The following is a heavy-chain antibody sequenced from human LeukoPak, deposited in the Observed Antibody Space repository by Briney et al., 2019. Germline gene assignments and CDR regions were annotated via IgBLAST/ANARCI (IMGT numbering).Heavy chain of an antibody. V-gene: IGHV1-2*02. CDR1: GYTFTGYY. CDR3: ARGGIAAAGHFYDAFDI. Sequence: ASVKVSCKASGYTFTGYYMHWVRQAPGQGLEWMGWINPNSGGTNYAQKFQGRVTVTRDTSISTAYMELSRLRSDDTAVYYCARGGIAAAGHFYDAFDIWGQGTMVTVSS. J-gene: IGHJ3*02. CDR2: INPNSGGT. D-gene: IGHD6-13*01.